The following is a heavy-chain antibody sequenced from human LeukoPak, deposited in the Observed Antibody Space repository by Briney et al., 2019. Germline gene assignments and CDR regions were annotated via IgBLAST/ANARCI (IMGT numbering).Heavy chain of an antibody. D-gene: IGHD3-3*01. V-gene: IGHV3-7*01. CDR2: INQGASEK. CDR3: ASDGGPFDH. CDR1: GLTFSGYW. J-gene: IGHJ4*02. Sequence: GGSLRLSCAASGLTFSGYWMSWVRQAPGKGLEWVANINQGASEKYYVDSVRGRLTISRDDAKRSVTLQMNSLRVDDTAVYYCASDGGPFDHWGQGILVTVSS.